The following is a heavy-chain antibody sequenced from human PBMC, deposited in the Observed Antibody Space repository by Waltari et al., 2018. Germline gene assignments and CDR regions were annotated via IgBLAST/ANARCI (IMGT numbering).Heavy chain of an antibody. Sequence: QVQLVESGGGMVQPGRSLRLACAASGFTCSSYAMHWVRQAPGKGLEWVAVISYDGSNKYYADSVKGRFTISRDNSKDTLYLQMNSLRAEDTAVYYCARVGSGGYWGQGTLVTVSS. CDR2: ISYDGSNK. V-gene: IGHV3-30-3*01. CDR3: ARVGSGGY. D-gene: IGHD1-26*01. CDR1: GFTCSSYA. J-gene: IGHJ4*02.